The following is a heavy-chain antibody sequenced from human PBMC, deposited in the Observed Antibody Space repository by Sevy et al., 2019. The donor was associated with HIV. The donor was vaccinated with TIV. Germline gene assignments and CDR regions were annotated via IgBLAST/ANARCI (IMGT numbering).Heavy chain of an antibody. J-gene: IGHJ5*02. V-gene: IGHV4-59*01. CDR1: GGSISSYY. CDR3: ARESPLGVEWELSRPLYWFDP. Sequence: SETLSLTCTVFGGSISSYYWNWIRQPPGKGLEWIGYIYYRGSTNYNPSLKSRVTISVDMSKNQFSLKLSSVTAADTAVYYCARESPLGVEWELSRPLYWFDPWGQGTLVTVSS. CDR2: IYYRGST. D-gene: IGHD1-26*01.